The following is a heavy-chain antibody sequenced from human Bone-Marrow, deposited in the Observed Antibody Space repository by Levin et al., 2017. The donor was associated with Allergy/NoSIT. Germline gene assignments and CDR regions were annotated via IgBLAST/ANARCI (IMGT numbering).Heavy chain of an antibody. CDR3: ARDQLEMATIAMYYFDY. J-gene: IGHJ4*02. Sequence: GESLKISCAASGFTFSSYSMNWVRQAPGKGLEWVSSISSSSSYIYYADSVKGRFTISRDNAKNSLYLQMNSLRAEDTAVYYCARDQLEMATIAMYYFDYWGQGTLVTVSS. CDR1: GFTFSSYS. V-gene: IGHV3-21*01. D-gene: IGHD5-24*01. CDR2: ISSSSSYI.